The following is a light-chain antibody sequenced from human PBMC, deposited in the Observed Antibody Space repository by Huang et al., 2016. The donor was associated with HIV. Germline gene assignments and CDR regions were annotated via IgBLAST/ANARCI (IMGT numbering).Light chain of an antibody. Sequence: EIVLTQSPATLSLSPGERATLSCRASQNITSFLAWYRQKPGQAPRLLIFDATNRANGTPARFSGSGSGTDFTLTIHSLEPEDFAVYYCQQRSQWPRLTFGGGTRVEMK. CDR2: DAT. CDR1: QNITSF. J-gene: IGKJ4*01. V-gene: IGKV3-11*01. CDR3: QQRSQWPRLT.